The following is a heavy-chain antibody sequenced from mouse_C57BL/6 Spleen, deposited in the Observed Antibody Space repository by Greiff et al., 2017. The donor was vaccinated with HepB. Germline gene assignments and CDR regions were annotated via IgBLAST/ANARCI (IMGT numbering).Heavy chain of an antibody. D-gene: IGHD2-13*01. V-gene: IGHV2-2*01. J-gene: IGHJ4*01. CDR3: ARNELSWGELDY. Sequence: VQLQQSGPGLVQPSQCLSITCTVSGFSITSSCVHWVRQSPEKGLEWLGGIWSGGSTDNNAAFISRLSIRKDTSKSKVLVKMNSLQADDTAIYYCARNELSWGELDYWGQGTSVTVSS. CDR2: IWSGGST. CDR1: GFSITSSC.